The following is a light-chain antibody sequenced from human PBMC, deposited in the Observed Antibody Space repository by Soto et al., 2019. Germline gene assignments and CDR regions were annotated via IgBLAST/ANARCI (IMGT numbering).Light chain of an antibody. CDR2: EVS. CDR3: SSLGV. J-gene: IGLJ1*01. Sequence: SALTQPPSASRSPGQSVTISCTGTSNDVGGYNFVSWFQQHPGKAPKLMIYEVSQRPSGVPDRFSGSKSGNTASLTVSGLQAEDEADYYCSSLGVFGTGTKVTVL. CDR1: SNDVGGYNF. V-gene: IGLV2-8*01.